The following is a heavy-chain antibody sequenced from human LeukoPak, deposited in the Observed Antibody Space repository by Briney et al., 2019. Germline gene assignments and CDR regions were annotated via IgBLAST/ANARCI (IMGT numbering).Heavy chain of an antibody. V-gene: IGHV4-39*07. CDR3: ARVGYDSSGYYRDY. D-gene: IGHD3-22*01. Sequence: SETLSLTCTVSGGSISSSSYYWGWIRQPPGKGLEWIGSIYYSGSTYYNPSLKSRVTISVDTSKNQFSLKLSSVTAADTAVYYCARVGYDSSGYYRDYWGQGTLVTVSS. CDR2: IYYSGST. CDR1: GGSISSSSYY. J-gene: IGHJ4*02.